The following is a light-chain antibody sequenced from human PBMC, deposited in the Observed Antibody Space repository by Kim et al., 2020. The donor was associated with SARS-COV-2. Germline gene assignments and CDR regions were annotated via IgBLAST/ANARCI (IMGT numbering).Light chain of an antibody. Sequence: LGQQIRITCQGDSLTNYYASWYQQKPGQAPVLVIYGKNNRPSGIPDRFSGSISGTPASLTITGTQAEDEADYYCCSRDISGNHYLFGPGTKVTVL. J-gene: IGLJ1*01. CDR2: GKN. CDR3: CSRDISGNHYL. V-gene: IGLV3-19*01. CDR1: SLTNYY.